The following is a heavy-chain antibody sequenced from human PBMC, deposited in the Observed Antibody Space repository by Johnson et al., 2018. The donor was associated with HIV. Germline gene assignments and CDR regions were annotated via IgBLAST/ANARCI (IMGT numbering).Heavy chain of an antibody. CDR3: AKDPGRRDPHAFDI. D-gene: IGHD2-15*01. J-gene: IGHJ3*02. Sequence: VQLVESGGGSVQPGGSLRLSCAASGFTFSSYWMHWVRQAPGKGLMWVSNIKTDGSNTNYADSVKGRFTISRDNSKNTLYLQMNSLRAEDTAVYYCAKDPGRRDPHAFDIWGQGTMVTVSS. V-gene: IGHV3-74*01. CDR1: GFTFSSYW. CDR2: IKTDGSNT.